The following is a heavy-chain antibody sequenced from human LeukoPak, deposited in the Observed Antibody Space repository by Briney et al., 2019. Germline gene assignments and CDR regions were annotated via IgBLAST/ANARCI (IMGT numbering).Heavy chain of an antibody. Sequence: PGGSLRLSCTASGFTVRSNYMSWVRQSPRKGLEWVSIMYSGGSTDYADSVKGRFIISRDHSKNTPYLQMNSLRAEDTAVYYCARDRYCSGGSCYGDAFDLWGQGTMVTVSS. D-gene: IGHD2-15*01. CDR1: GFTVRSNY. CDR3: ARDRYCSGGSCYGDAFDL. V-gene: IGHV3-53*01. J-gene: IGHJ3*01. CDR2: MYSGGST.